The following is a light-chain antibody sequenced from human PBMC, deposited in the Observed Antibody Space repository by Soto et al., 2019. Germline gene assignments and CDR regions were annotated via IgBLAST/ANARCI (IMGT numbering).Light chain of an antibody. J-gene: IGLJ1*01. V-gene: IGLV2-23*01. Sequence: QSALTQPASVSGSPGQSITISCTGTSSDLGSYNLVSWYQQHPDKAPKLMIYEGSQRPSGVSNRFSGSKSGNTASLTISGLQAEDEADYYCCSYAGSTTLYVFGTRTQLTVL. CDR3: CSYAGSTTLYV. CDR2: EGS. CDR1: SSDLGSYNL.